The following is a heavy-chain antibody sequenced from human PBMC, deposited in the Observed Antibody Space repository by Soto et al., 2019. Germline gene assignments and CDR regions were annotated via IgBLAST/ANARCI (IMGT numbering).Heavy chain of an antibody. V-gene: IGHV3-30*18. CDR1: GFTFSSYG. D-gene: IGHD6-13*01. CDR2: ISYDGSNK. J-gene: IGHJ4*02. Sequence: QVQLVESGGGVVQPGRSLRLSCAASGFTFSSYGMHWVRQAPGKGLEWVAVISYDGSNKYYADSVKGRFTISRDNSKNTLYLKMNSLRAEDTAVYYCAKGAGDTGRPVDYWGQGTLVTVSS. CDR3: AKGAGDTGRPVDY.